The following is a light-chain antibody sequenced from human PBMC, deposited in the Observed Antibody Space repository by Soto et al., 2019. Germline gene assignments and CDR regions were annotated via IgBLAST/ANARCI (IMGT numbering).Light chain of an antibody. CDR2: DVS. V-gene: IGLV2-14*01. CDR1: SSDVGGYNY. Sequence: HSALTQPASVSGSPGQSITISCTGTSSDVGGYNYVSWYQQHPGKAPKLMIYDVSNRPSGVSDRFSGSKSGNTASLTISGLQAEDETDYYCSSHTITSTLVFGGGTKVTVL. J-gene: IGLJ2*01. CDR3: SSHTITSTLV.